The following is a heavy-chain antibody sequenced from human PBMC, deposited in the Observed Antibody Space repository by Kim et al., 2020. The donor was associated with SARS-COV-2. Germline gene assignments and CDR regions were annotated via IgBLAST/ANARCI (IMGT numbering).Heavy chain of an antibody. V-gene: IGHV3-30*18. CDR1: GFTFSSYG. CDR3: AKMGLDDRYNWNDGYGMDV. CDR2: ISYDGSNK. D-gene: IGHD1-1*01. Sequence: GGSLRLSCAASGFTFSSYGMHWVRQAPGKGLEWVAVISYDGSNKYYADSVKGRFTISRDNSKNTQYLQMNSLRAEDTAVYYCAKMGLDDRYNWNDGYGMDVWGQGTTVTVSS. J-gene: IGHJ6*02.